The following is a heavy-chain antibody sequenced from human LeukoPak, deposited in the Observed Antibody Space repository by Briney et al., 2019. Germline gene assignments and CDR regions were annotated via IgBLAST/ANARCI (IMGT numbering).Heavy chain of an antibody. CDR3: ARAQGYFDY. V-gene: IGHV3-7*01. CDR1: GFTFSTYW. Sequence: GGSLRLSCAASGFTFSTYWMSWARQAPGKGLEWVANIKKDGSEKYYVDSVKGRFTISRDNAKNSLCLQMNSLRAEDTAVYYCARAQGYFDYWGQGTLVTVSS. CDR2: IKKDGSEK. J-gene: IGHJ4*02.